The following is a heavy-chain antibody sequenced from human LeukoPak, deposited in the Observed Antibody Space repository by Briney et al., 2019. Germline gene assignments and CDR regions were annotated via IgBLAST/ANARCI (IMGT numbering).Heavy chain of an antibody. V-gene: IGHV1-18*01. J-gene: IGHJ4*02. CDR1: GYTFTSYG. Sequence: ASVKVPCKASGYTFTSYGISWVRQAPGQGLEWMGWISAYNGNTNYAQKLQGRVTMTTDTSTSTAYMELGSLRSDDTAVYYCARDYPEYCSGGSCYPYFDYWGQGTLVTVSS. D-gene: IGHD2-15*01. CDR2: ISAYNGNT. CDR3: ARDYPEYCSGGSCYPYFDY.